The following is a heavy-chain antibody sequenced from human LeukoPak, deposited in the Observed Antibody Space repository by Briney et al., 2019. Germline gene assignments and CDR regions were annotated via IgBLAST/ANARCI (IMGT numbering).Heavy chain of an antibody. J-gene: IGHJ4*02. CDR1: GYTFTSYG. Sequence: ASVKVSCKASGYTFTSYGISWVRQAPGQGLEWMGWISAYNGNTNYAQKLQGRVTMTTDTSTSTAYMELRSLRSDDTAVYYCAGDRGPYGSGSYGDYWGQGTLVTVSS. CDR3: AGDRGPYGSGSYGDY. D-gene: IGHD3-10*01. CDR2: ISAYNGNT. V-gene: IGHV1-18*01.